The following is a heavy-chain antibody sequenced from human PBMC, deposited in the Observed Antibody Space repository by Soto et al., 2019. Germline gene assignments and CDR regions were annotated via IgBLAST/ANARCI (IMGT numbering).Heavy chain of an antibody. V-gene: IGHV4-61*08. J-gene: IGHJ4*02. Sequence: PSGTLALTCAVSGGSVRSGGYAGSWIRQPPGKGLEWIGYIYYSGSTNYHPSLKSRDTISVDTSKNQFSLKLSSVTAADTAVYYCARRYGASFDYWGQGTLVTVSS. D-gene: IGHD4-17*01. CDR2: IYYSGST. CDR1: GGSVRSGGYA. CDR3: ARRYGASFDY.